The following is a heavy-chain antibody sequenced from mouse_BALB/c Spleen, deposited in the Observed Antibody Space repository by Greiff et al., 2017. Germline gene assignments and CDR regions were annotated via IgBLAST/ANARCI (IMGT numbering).Heavy chain of an antibody. V-gene: IGHV14-3*02. Sequence: VQLKESGAELVKPGASVKLSCTASGFNIKDTYMHWVKQRPEQGLEWIGRIDPANGNTKYDPKFQGKATITADTSSNTAYLQLSSLTSEDTAVYYCARGKRYEDFDYWGQGTTLTVSS. J-gene: IGHJ2*01. CDR3: ARGKRYEDFDY. CDR1: GFNIKDTY. D-gene: IGHD2-14*01. CDR2: IDPANGNT.